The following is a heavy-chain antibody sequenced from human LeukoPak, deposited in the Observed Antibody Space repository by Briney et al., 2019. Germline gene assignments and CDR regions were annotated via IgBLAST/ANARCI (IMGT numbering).Heavy chain of an antibody. V-gene: IGHV1-2*02. CDR2: INPNSGGT. J-gene: IGHJ4*02. Sequence: GASVKVSCKASEYTFTDSDYYMHWVRQAPGQGLEWMGWINPNSGGTNYAQKFQGRVTMTRDTSISTAYMELSRLRSDDTAVYYCARAMWELAGDFDYWGQGTLVTVSS. D-gene: IGHD1-26*01. CDR3: ARAMWELAGDFDY. CDR1: EYTFTDSDYY.